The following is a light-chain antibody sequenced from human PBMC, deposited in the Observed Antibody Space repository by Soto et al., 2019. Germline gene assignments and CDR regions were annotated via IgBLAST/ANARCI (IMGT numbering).Light chain of an antibody. J-gene: IGKJ2*01. Sequence: EIVLTQSPGTLALSPGEIATLSCRASQSVSSSYLAWYQQKPGQAPRLLIYGASSRATGIPDRFSGSGSGTDFTLTISRLEPGDFAVYYCQQYGSSPYTVGQGTKREIK. CDR2: GAS. CDR1: QSVSSSY. CDR3: QQYGSSPYT. V-gene: IGKV3-20*01.